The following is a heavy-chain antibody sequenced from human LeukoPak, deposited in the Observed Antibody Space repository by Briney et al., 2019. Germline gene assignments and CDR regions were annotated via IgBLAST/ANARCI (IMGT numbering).Heavy chain of an antibody. CDR1: GFTFSSYE. J-gene: IGHJ4*02. CDR2: ISSSGSTI. Sequence: GGSLRLSCAASGFTFSSYEMNWVRQAPEKGLEWVSYISSSGSTIYYADSVKGRFTISRDNAKNSLYLQMNSLRAEDTAVYYCARALSDSFDYWGQGTLVTVSS. CDR3: ARALSDSFDY. V-gene: IGHV3-48*03.